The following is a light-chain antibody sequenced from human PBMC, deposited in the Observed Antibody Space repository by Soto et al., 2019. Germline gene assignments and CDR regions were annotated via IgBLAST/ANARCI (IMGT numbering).Light chain of an antibody. CDR1: QSVLYRSNTKNY. CDR2: GAS. CDR3: QQYYRRPIT. V-gene: IGKV4-1*01. Sequence: DIVMTQSPDSLAVSLGERATINCKSSQSVLYRSNTKNYLAWYQQKPGQPPKLLIYGASTRESGVPDRFSGSGSGTDFILTISSLQAEDVAVYSCQQYYRRPITFGQGTRLEIK. J-gene: IGKJ5*01.